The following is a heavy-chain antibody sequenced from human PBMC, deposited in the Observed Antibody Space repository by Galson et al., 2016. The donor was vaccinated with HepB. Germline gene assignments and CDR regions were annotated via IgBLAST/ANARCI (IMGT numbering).Heavy chain of an antibody. CDR3: ARDRRYNSWGRVVYFHYGVDV. V-gene: IGHV3-33*07. J-gene: IGHJ6*02. D-gene: IGHD3-16*01. Sequence: LRLSCAASGFTFNSYVMYWVRQAPGKGLEWVAVIWYDGSHKYYSDSAKGRFTISRDNSNHALSLQMDSLRAEDTGVYYCARDRRYNSWGRVVYFHYGVDVWGQGTTVTVS. CDR1: GFTFNSYV. CDR2: IWYDGSHK.